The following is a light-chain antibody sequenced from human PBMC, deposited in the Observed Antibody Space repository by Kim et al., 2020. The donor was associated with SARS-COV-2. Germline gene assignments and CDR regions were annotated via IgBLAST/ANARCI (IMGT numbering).Light chain of an antibody. Sequence: LGQTVSITCQGDSLRTYYASWYQQKPGQAPVLVIYGKNNRPSGIPDRFSGSSSGNTASLTITGAQAKDEADYFCNSRDSSGNHWVFGGGTQLTVL. J-gene: IGLJ3*02. CDR3: NSRDSSGNHWV. CDR1: SLRTYY. V-gene: IGLV3-19*01. CDR2: GKN.